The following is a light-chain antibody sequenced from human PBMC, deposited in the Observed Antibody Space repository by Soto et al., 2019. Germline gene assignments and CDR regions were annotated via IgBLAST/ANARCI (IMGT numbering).Light chain of an antibody. CDR3: SSYAVSNTPYV. J-gene: IGLJ1*01. CDR1: SSDVGGYNY. CDR2: EVI. Sequence: QSALTQPPSASGSPGQSVTISCTGTSSDVGGYNYVSWYQQHPGKAPKLMIYEVIKRPSGVPDRFSASRSGNTASLTVSGLQAEDEADYYCSSYAVSNTPYVFGTGTKLTVL. V-gene: IGLV2-8*01.